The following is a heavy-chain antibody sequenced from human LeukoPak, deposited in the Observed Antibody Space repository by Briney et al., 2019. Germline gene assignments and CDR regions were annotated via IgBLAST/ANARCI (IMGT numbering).Heavy chain of an antibody. Sequence: GGSLRLSCAASGFTFSTYEMNWVRQAPGKGLEWVSYITSSGSTIYYADSVKGRFTISRDNAKNSLYLQMNSLRAEDTAVYYCARDEEYGSGSDYWGQGTLVTVSS. J-gene: IGHJ4*02. V-gene: IGHV3-48*03. CDR1: GFTFSTYE. D-gene: IGHD3-10*01. CDR2: ITSSGSTI. CDR3: ARDEEYGSGSDY.